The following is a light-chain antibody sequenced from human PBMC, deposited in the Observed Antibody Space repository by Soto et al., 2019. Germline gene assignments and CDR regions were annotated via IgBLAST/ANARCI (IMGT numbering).Light chain of an antibody. V-gene: IGLV3-21*04. J-gene: IGLJ2*01. Sequence: SYELTQPPSVSVAPGKTARITCGGNNIGSKSVHWYQQKPGQAPVLVISYDSDRPSGIPERFSGSNSGSTATLTISRVEAGDKADYYCQVWDSSSDHVVFGGGTKLTVL. CDR2: YDS. CDR1: NIGSKS. CDR3: QVWDSSSDHVV.